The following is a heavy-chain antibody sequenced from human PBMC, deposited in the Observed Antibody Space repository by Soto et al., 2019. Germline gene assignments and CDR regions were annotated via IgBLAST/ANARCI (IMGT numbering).Heavy chain of an antibody. CDR1: GGSLSSYY. D-gene: IGHD3-22*01. Sequence: SETLSLTCTVSGGSLSSYYWSWIRQPPGKGLEWIGYIYYSGSTNYNPSLKSRVTISVDTSKNQFSLKLSSVTAADTAVYYCARLHYDSSGYYPIFDYWGQGTLVTVSS. CDR2: IYYSGST. V-gene: IGHV4-59*08. J-gene: IGHJ4*02. CDR3: ARLHYDSSGYYPIFDY.